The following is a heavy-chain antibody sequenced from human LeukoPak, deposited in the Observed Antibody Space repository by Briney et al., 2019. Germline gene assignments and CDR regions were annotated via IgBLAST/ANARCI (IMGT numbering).Heavy chain of an antibody. D-gene: IGHD3-22*01. Sequence: SQTLSLTCAISGDSVSSNSASWNWFRQSPSRGLKWLGRTFYTSKWNNDYAVSVKSRITTNPDTSKNHITLQLNSVTPEDTAVYYCARRRYYDYTGFFDYWGQGTLVTVSS. J-gene: IGHJ4*02. V-gene: IGHV6-1*01. CDR2: TFYTSKWNN. CDR3: ARRRYYDYTGFFDY. CDR1: GDSVSSNSAS.